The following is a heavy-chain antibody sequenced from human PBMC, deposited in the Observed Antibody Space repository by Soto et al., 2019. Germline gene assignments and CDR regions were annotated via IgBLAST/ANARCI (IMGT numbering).Heavy chain of an antibody. J-gene: IGHJ6*02. D-gene: IGHD2-15*01. Sequence: SETLSLTXTVSGGSISSGDYYWSWIRQPPGKGLEWIGYIYYSGSTYYNPSLKSRVTIPVDTSKNQFSLKLSSVTAADTAVYYCASTLGYCSGGSCYSYGMDVWGQGTTVTVSS. V-gene: IGHV4-30-4*01. CDR1: GGSISSGDYY. CDR3: ASTLGYCSGGSCYSYGMDV. CDR2: IYYSGST.